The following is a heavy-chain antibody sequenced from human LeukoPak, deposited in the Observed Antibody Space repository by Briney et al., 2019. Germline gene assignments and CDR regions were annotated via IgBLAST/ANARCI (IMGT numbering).Heavy chain of an antibody. CDR3: AKDGAAAGELDY. CDR1: GFTFDDYT. CDR2: ISWDGGST. D-gene: IGHD6-13*01. J-gene: IGHJ4*02. Sequence: GGSLRLSCAASGFTFDDYTMHWVRQAPGKGLEWVSLISWDGGSTYYADSVKGRFTISRDNSKNSLYLQMNSLRTEDTALYYCAKDGAAAGELDYWGQGTLVTVSS. V-gene: IGHV3-43*01.